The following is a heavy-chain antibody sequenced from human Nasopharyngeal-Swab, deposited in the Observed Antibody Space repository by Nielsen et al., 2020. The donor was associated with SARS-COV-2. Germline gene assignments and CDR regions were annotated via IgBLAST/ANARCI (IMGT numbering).Heavy chain of an antibody. J-gene: IGHJ6*02. Sequence: SLKISCAASGFTFDDYAMHWVRQAPGKGLEWVSGISWNSGSIGYADSVKGRSTISRDNAKDSLYLQMNSLRAEDTALYYCAKDLYYGMDVWGQGTTVTVSS. CDR1: GFTFDDYA. CDR2: ISWNSGSI. CDR3: AKDLYYGMDV. V-gene: IGHV3-9*01.